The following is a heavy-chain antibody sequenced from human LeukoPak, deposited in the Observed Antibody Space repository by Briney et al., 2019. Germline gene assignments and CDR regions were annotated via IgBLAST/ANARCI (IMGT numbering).Heavy chain of an antibody. Sequence: SETLSLTCTVSGGSISSSSYYWGWTRQPPGKGLEWIGSIYYSGSTYYNPSLKSRATISVDTSKNQFSLKLSSVTAADTAVYYCALKPAYYDSSGSTDYWGQGTLVTVSS. V-gene: IGHV4-39*01. CDR3: ALKPAYYDSSGSTDY. D-gene: IGHD3-22*01. CDR2: IYYSGST. J-gene: IGHJ4*02. CDR1: GGSISSSSYY.